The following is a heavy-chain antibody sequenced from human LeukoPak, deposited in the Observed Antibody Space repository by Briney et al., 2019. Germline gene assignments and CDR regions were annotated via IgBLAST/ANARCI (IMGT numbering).Heavy chain of an antibody. CDR1: GYTFTNYG. CDR2: ISAYNGNT. Sequence: ASVKVSCKASGYTFTNYGISWVRQAPGQGLEWMGWISAYNGNTNYAQKLQGRVTMTTDTSTSTAYMELRSLRSDDTAVYYCAREALVVVVAATHYYYYYMDVWGKGTTVTISS. D-gene: IGHD2-15*01. V-gene: IGHV1-18*01. J-gene: IGHJ6*03. CDR3: AREALVVVVAATHYYYYYMDV.